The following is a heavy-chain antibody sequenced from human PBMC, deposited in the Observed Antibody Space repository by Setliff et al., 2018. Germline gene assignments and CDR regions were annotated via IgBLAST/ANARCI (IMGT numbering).Heavy chain of an antibody. Sequence: GGSLRLSCVASGFTFSNYGMTWVRQAPGKGLEWISYISTSSGTRYYADSVKGRFTISRDNATNSLYLQMTYLRAEDTAVYYCTRGNFYYFDRTGRGPNWFDPWGQGTLVTVSS. CDR3: TRGNFYYFDRTGRGPNWFDP. V-gene: IGHV3-48*04. CDR2: ISTSSGTR. D-gene: IGHD3-22*01. J-gene: IGHJ5*02. CDR1: GFTFSNYG.